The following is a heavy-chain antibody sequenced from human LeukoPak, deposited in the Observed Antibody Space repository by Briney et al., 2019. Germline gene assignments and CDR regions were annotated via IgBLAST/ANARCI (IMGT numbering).Heavy chain of an antibody. Sequence: PSETLSLTCTVSGGSISSYYWGWIRQPPGKGLEWIGSIYHSGTTYYNPSLKSRVTISVDTSKNQFSLKVNSVTAADTAVYYCARDKGRYNGYDYGWFDPWGQGTLVTVSS. CDR2: IYHSGTT. V-gene: IGHV4-39*07. D-gene: IGHD5-12*01. J-gene: IGHJ5*02. CDR1: GGSISSYY. CDR3: ARDKGRYNGYDYGWFDP.